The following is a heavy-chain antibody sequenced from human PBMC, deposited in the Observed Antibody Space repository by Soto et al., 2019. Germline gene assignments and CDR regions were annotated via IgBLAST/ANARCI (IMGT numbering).Heavy chain of an antibody. CDR1: GGTFSSYT. CDR3: ARAGYYETYAFDI. D-gene: IGHD3-22*01. V-gene: IGHV1-69*02. CDR2: IIPILGIA. Sequence: ASVKVSCKASGGTFSSYTISWVRQAPGQGLEWMGRIIPILGIANYAQKFQGRVTITADKSTSTAYMELSSLRSEDTAVYYCARAGYYETYAFDIWGQGTMVTVSS. J-gene: IGHJ3*02.